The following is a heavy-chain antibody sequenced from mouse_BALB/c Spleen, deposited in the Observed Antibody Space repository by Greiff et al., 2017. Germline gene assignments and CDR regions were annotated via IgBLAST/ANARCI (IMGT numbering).Heavy chain of an antibody. CDR2: IYPGNVNT. V-gene: IGHV1S56*01. Sequence: VKLLESGPELVKPGASVRISCKASGYTFTSYYIHWVKQRPGQGLEWIGWIYPGNVNTKYNEKFKGKATLTADKSSSTAYMQLSSLTSEDSAVYFCARERDYYAMDYWGQGTSVTVSS. J-gene: IGHJ4*01. CDR1: GYTFTSYY. CDR3: ARERDYYAMDY.